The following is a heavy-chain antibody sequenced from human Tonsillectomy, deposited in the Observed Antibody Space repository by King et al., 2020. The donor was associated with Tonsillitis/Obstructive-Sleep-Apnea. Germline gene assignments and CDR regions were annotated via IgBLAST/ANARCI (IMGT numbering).Heavy chain of an antibody. CDR2: ISGSGGST. V-gene: IGHV3-23*04. CDR1: GFTFSSYA. Sequence: QLVQSGGGLVQPGGSLRLSCAASGFTFSSYAMSWVRQAPGKGLEWVSAISGSGGSTYYAASVKGRFTISRDNSKNTLYLQMNSLRAEDTAVYYCAAPRCSSTSCHGWFDPWGQGTLVTVSS. J-gene: IGHJ5*02. CDR3: AAPRCSSTSCHGWFDP. D-gene: IGHD2-2*01.